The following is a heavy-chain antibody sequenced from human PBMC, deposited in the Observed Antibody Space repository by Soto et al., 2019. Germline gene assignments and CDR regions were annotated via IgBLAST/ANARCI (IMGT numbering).Heavy chain of an antibody. CDR2: ISAYNGNT. V-gene: IGHV1-18*01. Sequence: ASVKVSCTASGYTFTSYGISWVRQAPGQGLEWMGWISAYNGNTNYAQKLQGRVTMTTDTSTSTAYMELRSLRSDDTAVYYCARVIAVGYYFDYWGQGTLVTVSS. CDR1: GYTFTSYG. D-gene: IGHD6-19*01. CDR3: ARVIAVGYYFDY. J-gene: IGHJ4*02.